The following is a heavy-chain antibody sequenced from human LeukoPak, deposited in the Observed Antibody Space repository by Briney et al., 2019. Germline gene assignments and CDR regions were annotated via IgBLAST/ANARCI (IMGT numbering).Heavy chain of an antibody. CDR3: ARGFTMVRAHDLFYYYYMDV. CDR2: MYTNSGNT. J-gene: IGHJ6*03. CDR1: GYTFTSYD. Sequence: AAVKDSYKASGYTFTSYDINWVRQATGQGVEWMGWMYTNSGNTAYAQKFQGTVTITRNTSISTAYMELSSLRSEDTAVYYCARGFTMVRAHDLFYYYYMDVWGKGTTVTVSS. D-gene: IGHD3-10*01. V-gene: IGHV1-8*03.